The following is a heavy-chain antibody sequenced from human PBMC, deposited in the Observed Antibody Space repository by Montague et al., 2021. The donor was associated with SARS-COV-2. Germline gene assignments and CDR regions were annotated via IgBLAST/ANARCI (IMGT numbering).Heavy chain of an antibody. Sequence: SETLSLTCTVSGASVASGNFYWSWIRQPLGKGLEWIGYMYYTGHTNYXXXLESRVTMPVDPSKNQFSLTLTSVTAADTAVYYCARSRANVPSRPGFDYWGQGALVTVSS. CDR2: MYYTGHT. D-gene: IGHD6-6*01. CDR1: GASVASGNFY. J-gene: IGHJ4*02. V-gene: IGHV4-61*01. CDR3: ARSRANVPSRPGFDY.